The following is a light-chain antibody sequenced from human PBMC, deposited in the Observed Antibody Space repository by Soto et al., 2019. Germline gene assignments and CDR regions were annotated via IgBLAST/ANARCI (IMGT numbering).Light chain of an antibody. CDR1: SSNIRNNY. CDR3: GTWDSSLSAFV. V-gene: IGLV1-51*01. CDR2: DNN. J-gene: IGLJ1*01. Sequence: QFALTQRPSLSAPAGQKVTISCSGSSSNIRNNYVSWYQQLPVTAPKLLIYDNNKRPSGIPDRFSGSKSGTSATLGITGLQTGDEADYYCGTWDSSLSAFVFGTGTKVTVL.